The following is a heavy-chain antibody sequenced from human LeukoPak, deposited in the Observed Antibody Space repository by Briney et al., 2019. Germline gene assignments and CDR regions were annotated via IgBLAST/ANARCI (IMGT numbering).Heavy chain of an antibody. Sequence: GGSLRLSCAASGFTFSSYDMHWVRQAPGKGLEWVAFIRYDGNIKYFADSVKGRFTISRDTSKNTLYLQMNSLRAEDTAVYYCARDGSFKGGYYDSSGYPNWFDPWGQGTLVTVSS. J-gene: IGHJ5*02. D-gene: IGHD3-22*01. CDR3: ARDGSFKGGYYDSSGYPNWFDP. V-gene: IGHV3-30*02. CDR2: IRYDGNIK. CDR1: GFTFSSYD.